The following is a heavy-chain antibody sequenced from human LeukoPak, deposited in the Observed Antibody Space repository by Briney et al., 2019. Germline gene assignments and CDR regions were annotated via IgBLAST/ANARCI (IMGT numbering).Heavy chain of an antibody. CDR1: GGTFSSYA. V-gene: IGHV1-69*06. CDR3: ARKVPNDSSGYYYRGQFDP. CDR2: IIPIFGTA. J-gene: IGHJ5*02. Sequence: GASVKVSCKASGGTFSSYAISWVRQAPGQGLEWMGGIIPIFGTANYAQKFQSRVTITANKSTSTAYMELSSLRSEDTAVYYCARKVPNDSSGYYYRGQFDPWGQGTLVTVSS. D-gene: IGHD3-22*01.